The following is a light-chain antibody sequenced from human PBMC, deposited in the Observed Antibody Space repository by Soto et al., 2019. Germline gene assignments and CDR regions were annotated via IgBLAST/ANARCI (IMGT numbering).Light chain of an antibody. Sequence: EIVMTQSPSTLSVSPGESVTLSCRASLGISINLAWYQQRPGQAPRLLIYGASTRATGVPARFSGSGSGTEFTLTISSLHSEELSVYHCQQYNNWPQTVGQGTKVEIK. CDR1: LGISIN. V-gene: IGKV3-15*01. CDR3: QQYNNWPQT. CDR2: GAS. J-gene: IGKJ1*01.